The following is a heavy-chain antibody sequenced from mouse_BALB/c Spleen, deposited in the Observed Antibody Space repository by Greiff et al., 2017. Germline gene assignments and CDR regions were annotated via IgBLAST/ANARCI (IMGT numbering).Heavy chain of an antibody. J-gene: IGHJ4*01. CDR3: TRDNYYGSREDYAMDY. V-gene: IGHV5-6-4*01. CDR1: GFSFSSYT. D-gene: IGHD1-1*01. Sequence: EVQGVESGGGLVKPGGSLKLSCAASGFSFSSYTMSWVRQTPEKRLEWVATISSGGSYTYYPDSVKGRFTISRDNAKNTLYLQMSSLKSEDTAMYYCTRDNYYGSREDYAMDYWGQGTSVTVSS. CDR2: ISSGGSYT.